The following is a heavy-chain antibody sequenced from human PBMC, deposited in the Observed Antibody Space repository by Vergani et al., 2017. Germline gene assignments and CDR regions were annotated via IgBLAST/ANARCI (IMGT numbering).Heavy chain of an antibody. Sequence: VQLMESGGGWAQPGGSLRLSCAASGFVFSESPIPWVRQAPGKGLEWLGHISRRSEPYATAYGLSLIGTATISRDDSTNTVYLQLSSLGTDDTAIYFCSAQTQSCHDYWGLGTLVAVSS. J-gene: IGHJ4*02. V-gene: IGHV3-73*01. D-gene: IGHD3-10*01. CDR2: ISRRSEPYAT. CDR1: GFVFSESP. CDR3: SAQTQSCHDY.